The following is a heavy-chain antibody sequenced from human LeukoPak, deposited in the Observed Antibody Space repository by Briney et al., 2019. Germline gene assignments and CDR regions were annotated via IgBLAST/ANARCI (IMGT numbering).Heavy chain of an antibody. CDR1: GGSISSYY. CDR2: IYYSGST. D-gene: IGHD5-12*01. Sequence: SETLSVNCTVSGGSISSYYWSWIRQPPGKGLEWIGYIYYSGSTNYNPSLKSRVTISVDTSKDQFSLKLSSVTAADTAVYYCARGGRATHLDYWGQGTLVTVSS. J-gene: IGHJ4*02. V-gene: IGHV4-59*01. CDR3: ARGGRATHLDY.